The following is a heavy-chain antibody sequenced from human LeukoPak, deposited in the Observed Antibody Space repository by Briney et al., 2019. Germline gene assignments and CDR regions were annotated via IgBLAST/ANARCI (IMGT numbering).Heavy chain of an antibody. D-gene: IGHD3-3*01. V-gene: IGHV3-48*03. CDR3: TRVSWRGEIF. J-gene: IGHJ4*02. Sequence: PGGSLRLSCAASGFTVSSNYMNWVRQALGKGLEWVSSISRGGSPIFYADSVRGRFTTSRDNAKKSLFLQMTSLRAEDTAVYYCTRVSWRGEIFWGQGTLVSVSS. CDR1: GFTVSSNY. CDR2: ISRGGSPI.